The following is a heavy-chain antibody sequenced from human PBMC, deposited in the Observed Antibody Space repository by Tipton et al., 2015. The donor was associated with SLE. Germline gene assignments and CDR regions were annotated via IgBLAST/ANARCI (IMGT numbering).Heavy chain of an antibody. CDR2: INWNSGNI. J-gene: IGHJ6*03. CDR1: GFTFDDYA. CDR3: VKDKGIGGTYSSYYFYMDV. D-gene: IGHD1-26*01. V-gene: IGHV3-9*01. Sequence: SLRLSCAASGFTFDDYAMHWVRQAPGKGLEWVSAINWNSGNIAYAESVKGRFTISRDNAKNSVYLQMNSLRPEDTALYYCVKDKGIGGTYSSYYFYMDVWGKGTTVTVSS.